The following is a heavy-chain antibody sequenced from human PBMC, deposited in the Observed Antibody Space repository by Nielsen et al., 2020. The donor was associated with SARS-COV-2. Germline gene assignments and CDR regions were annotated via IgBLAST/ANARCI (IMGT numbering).Heavy chain of an antibody. CDR1: GYTFTNYW. Sequence: GESLKISCEGSGYTFTNYWIGWVRQMPGKGLEWMGIIYPGDSDTRYSPSFQGQVTISADKSISTAYLQWSSLKASDTAMYYCASDSSSLGALEDAFDIWGQGTMVTVSS. CDR2: IYPGDSDT. CDR3: ASDSSSLGALEDAFDI. V-gene: IGHV5-51*01. D-gene: IGHD6-13*01. J-gene: IGHJ3*02.